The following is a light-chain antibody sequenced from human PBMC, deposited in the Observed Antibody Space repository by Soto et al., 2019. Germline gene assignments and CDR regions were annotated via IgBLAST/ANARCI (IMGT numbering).Light chain of an antibody. CDR1: RSDVGGYNF. V-gene: IGLV2-14*01. CDR3: SSYTSTNTLV. Sequence: QSALTQPASVSGSPGQSITISCTGTRSDVGGYNFVSWYQQHPGKVPKLLIYDVTHRPSGVSNRFSASKSANTASLTISGLQAEDEADYYCSSYTSTNTLVFGGGTKVIVL. CDR2: DVT. J-gene: IGLJ2*01.